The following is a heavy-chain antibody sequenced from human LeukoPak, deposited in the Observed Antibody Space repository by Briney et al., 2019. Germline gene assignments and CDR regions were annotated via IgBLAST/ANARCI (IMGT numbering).Heavy chain of an antibody. CDR3: AREMVVPAAISRYYYYYGMDV. CDR1: GGSISSGDYY. J-gene: IGHJ6*02. V-gene: IGHV4-30-4*01. D-gene: IGHD2-2*01. CDR2: IYYSGST. Sequence: PSQTLSLTCTVSGGSISSGDYYWSWIRQPPGKGLEWIGYIYYSGSTYYNPSLKSRVTISVDTSKNQFSLKLSSVTAADTAAYYCAREMVVPAAISRYYYYYGMDVWGQGTTVTVSS.